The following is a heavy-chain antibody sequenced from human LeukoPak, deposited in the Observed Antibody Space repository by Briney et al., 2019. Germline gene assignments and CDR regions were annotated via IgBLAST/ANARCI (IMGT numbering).Heavy chain of an antibody. D-gene: IGHD3-10*01. Sequence: PSETLSLTCAVYGGSFSGYYWSWIRQPPGKGLEWIGEINHSGSTNYNPSLKSRATISVDTSKNQFSLNLSSVTAADTAVYYCARDAYGSGEAGFWGQGTLVTVSS. CDR2: INHSGST. CDR3: ARDAYGSGEAGF. J-gene: IGHJ4*02. V-gene: IGHV4-34*01. CDR1: GGSFSGYY.